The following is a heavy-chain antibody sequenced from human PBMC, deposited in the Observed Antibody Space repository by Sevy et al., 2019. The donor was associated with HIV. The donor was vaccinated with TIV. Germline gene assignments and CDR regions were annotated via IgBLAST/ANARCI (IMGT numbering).Heavy chain of an antibody. CDR3: ARGRVGATTSYYFDY. CDR2: IWHDGSQK. D-gene: IGHD1-26*01. Sequence: GGSLRLSCAASTFTFSSYAMHWVRQAPGKGLEWVGFIWHDGSQKYYADSVRGRFTFSRDNSKNTLFLQVSSLRAEDTAVYYCARGRVGATTSYYFDYWGQGTLVTVSS. V-gene: IGHV3-33*08. J-gene: IGHJ4*02. CDR1: TFTFSSYA.